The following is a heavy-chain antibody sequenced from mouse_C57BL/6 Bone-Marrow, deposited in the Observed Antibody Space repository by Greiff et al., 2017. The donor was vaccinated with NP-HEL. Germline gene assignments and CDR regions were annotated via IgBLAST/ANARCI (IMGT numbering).Heavy chain of an antibody. D-gene: IGHD2-2*01. CDR3: ARGDLLWLRRWYFDV. CDR2: IWSGGST. J-gene: IGHJ1*03. CDR1: GFSLTSYG. Sequence: QVQLQQSGPGLVQPSQSLSITCTVSGFSLTSYGVHWVRQSPGKGLEWLGVIWSGGSTDYNAAFISRLSISKDNSKSQVFFKMNSLQADDTAIYYCARGDLLWLRRWYFDVWGTGTTVTVSS. V-gene: IGHV2-2*01.